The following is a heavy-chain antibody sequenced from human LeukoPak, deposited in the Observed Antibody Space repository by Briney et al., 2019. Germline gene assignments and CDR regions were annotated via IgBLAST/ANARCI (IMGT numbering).Heavy chain of an antibody. CDR1: GYTFTDYY. CDR2: INPNSGGT. V-gene: IGHV1-2*02. Sequence: ASVKVSCKASGYTFTDYYMHWVRQAPEQVIEWMGWINPNSGGTNYAQMFQGRVTMTRDTSISTAYMELSRLRSDDTAVYSCARAKVDGSSYWFDPWGQGTLVTVSS. CDR3: ARAKVDGSSYWFDP. J-gene: IGHJ5*02. D-gene: IGHD6-19*01.